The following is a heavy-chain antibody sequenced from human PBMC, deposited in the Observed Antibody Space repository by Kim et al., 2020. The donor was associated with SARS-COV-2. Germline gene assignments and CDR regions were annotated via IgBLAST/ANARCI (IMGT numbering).Heavy chain of an antibody. CDR1: GFTFSSYW. Sequence: GGSLRLSCAASGFTFSSYWMSWVRQAPGKGLEWVANIKQDGSEKYYVDSVKGRFTISRDNAKNSLYLQMNSLRAEDTAVYYCHAIPTNKYYYYYYGMDVWGQGTTVTVSS. CDR3: HAIPTNKYYYYYYGMDV. D-gene: IGHD2-8*01. CDR2: IKQDGSEK. V-gene: IGHV3-7*01. J-gene: IGHJ6*02.